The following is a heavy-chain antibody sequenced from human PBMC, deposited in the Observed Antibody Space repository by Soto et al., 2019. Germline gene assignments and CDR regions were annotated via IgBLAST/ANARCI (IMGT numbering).Heavy chain of an antibody. J-gene: IGHJ6*02. CDR2: IYPGDSDT. Sequence: PGESLKISCKGSGYSFTSYWIGWVRQMPGKGLEWMGIIYPGDSDTRYSPSFQGQVTISADKSISTAYLQWSSLKASDTAMYYCARKDSSGWYSYYYGMDVWGQGTTVTVSS. CDR1: GYSFTSYW. V-gene: IGHV5-51*01. D-gene: IGHD6-19*01. CDR3: ARKDSSGWYSYYYGMDV.